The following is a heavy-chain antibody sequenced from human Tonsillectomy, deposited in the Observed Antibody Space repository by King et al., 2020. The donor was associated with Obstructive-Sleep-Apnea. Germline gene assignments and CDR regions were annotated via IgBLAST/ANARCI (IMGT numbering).Heavy chain of an antibody. CDR2: MYYSGNP. Sequence: VQLQESGPGLVKPSETLSLTCTVSGGSISNYYWSWIRQPPGKGLDWIGYMYYSGNPNFNPSLKSRVTISSDTSKIQFSLRLRPVTAGDTAVYYCARHRGVEDYGGYGDYFDYWGQGTLVTVSS. D-gene: IGHD5-12*01. CDR3: ARHRGVEDYGGYGDYFDY. V-gene: IGHV4-59*08. J-gene: IGHJ4*02. CDR1: GGSISNYY.